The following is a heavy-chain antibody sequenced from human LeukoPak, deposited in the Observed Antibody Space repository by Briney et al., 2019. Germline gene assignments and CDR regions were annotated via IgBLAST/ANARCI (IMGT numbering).Heavy chain of an antibody. D-gene: IGHD2-2*01. CDR1: GGSVSRSGAA. CDR2: TYYMSKWIN. CDR3: ARGLVPFYMDV. Sequence: SQTLSLTCAVSGGSVSRSGAAWNWISQSPSKGLEWIGRTYYMSKWINDYAVSVNGRIPIIPDTSTDQFSLQLNAVTPEDTSVYSCARGLVPFYMDVWGKGTTVTVSS. J-gene: IGHJ6*03. V-gene: IGHV6-1*01.